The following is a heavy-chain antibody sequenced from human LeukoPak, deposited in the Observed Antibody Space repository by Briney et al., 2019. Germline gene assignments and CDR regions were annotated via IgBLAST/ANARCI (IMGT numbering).Heavy chain of an antibody. Sequence: GGSLRLSCAASGFTFSSYAMSWVRQAPGKGLEWVSAISGSGGSTYYADSVKGRFTISRDNSKNTLYLQMNSLRAEDTALYYCAKGFSSSWTTSFDYWGQGTLVTVSS. D-gene: IGHD6-13*01. J-gene: IGHJ4*02. CDR2: ISGSGGST. V-gene: IGHV3-23*01. CDR3: AKGFSSSWTTSFDY. CDR1: GFTFSSYA.